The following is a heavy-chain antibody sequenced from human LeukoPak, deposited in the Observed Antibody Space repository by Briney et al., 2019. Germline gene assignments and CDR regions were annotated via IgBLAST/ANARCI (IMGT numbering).Heavy chain of an antibody. D-gene: IGHD2-15*01. CDR3: ARRYCSGRNCYYFDY. CDR2: IHPDDSDT. V-gene: IGHV5-51*01. CDR1: GYTFPSYR. Sequence: GEALKISCKGSGYTFPSYRIGWVRQMPGKGLEWMGIIHPDDSDTRYSPSFQGQVTISADKSISTAYLQWSSLKASDTAMYYCARRYCSGRNCYYFDYWGQGTLVTVSS. J-gene: IGHJ4*02.